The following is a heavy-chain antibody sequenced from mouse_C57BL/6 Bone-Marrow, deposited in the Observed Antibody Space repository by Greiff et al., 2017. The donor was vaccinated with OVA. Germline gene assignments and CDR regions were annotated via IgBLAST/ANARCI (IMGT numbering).Heavy chain of an antibody. V-gene: IGHV1-69*01. CDR2: IDPSDSYT. D-gene: IGHD3-2*02. CDR1: GYTFTSYW. Sequence: QVQLQQPGAELVMPGASVKLSCKASGYTFTSYWMHWVKQRPGQGLEWIGEIDPSDSYTNYNQQFKGKSTLTVDKSSSTAYMQLSSLTSEDTAVYDFAISVGSSGYGYWGQGTTLTVSS. CDR3: AISVGSSGYGY. J-gene: IGHJ2*01.